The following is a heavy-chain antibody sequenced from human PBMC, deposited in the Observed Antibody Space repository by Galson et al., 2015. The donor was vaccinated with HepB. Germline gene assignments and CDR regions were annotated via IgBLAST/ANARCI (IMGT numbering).Heavy chain of an antibody. CDR1: GFTFTSSA. D-gene: IGHD3-22*01. CDR3: AADRAEDSKAFDI. V-gene: IGHV1-58*02. Sequence: SVKVSCKASGFTFTSSAMQWVRQARGQRLEWIGWIVVGSGNTNYAQKFQERVTITRDMSTSTAYMELSSLRSEDTAVYYCAADRAEDSKAFDIWGQGTMVTVSS. J-gene: IGHJ3*02. CDR2: IVVGSGNT.